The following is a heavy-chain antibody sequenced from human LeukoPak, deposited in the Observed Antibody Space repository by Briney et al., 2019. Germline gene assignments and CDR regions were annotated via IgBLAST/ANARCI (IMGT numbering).Heavy chain of an antibody. CDR3: ASVRGLGVITPYLDY. D-gene: IGHD3-16*02. V-gene: IGHV4-59*08. CDR1: GGSINSDT. CDR2: ISYTGST. Sequence: TSETLSLTCTVSGGSINSDTWSWIRQPPGKGLEWIGCISYTGSTHYNPSLKSRVTILVDTSKNHFSLKLSSVTAADTAVYYCASVRGLGVITPYLDYCGQGTLVTVSS. J-gene: IGHJ4*02.